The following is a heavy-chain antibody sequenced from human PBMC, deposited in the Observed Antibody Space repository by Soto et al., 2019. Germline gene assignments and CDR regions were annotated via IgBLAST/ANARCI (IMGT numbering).Heavy chain of an antibody. CDR1: GGSISSYY. D-gene: IGHD3-9*01. V-gene: IGHV4-59*01. J-gene: IGHJ4*02. CDR3: AREYYDILTGYPYIDY. Sequence: PSETLSLTCTVSGGSISSYYWSWIRQPPGKGLEWIGYIYYSGSTNYNPSLKSRVTISVDTSKNQFSLKLSSVTAADTAVYYCAREYYDILTGYPYIDYWGQGTLVTVSS. CDR2: IYYSGST.